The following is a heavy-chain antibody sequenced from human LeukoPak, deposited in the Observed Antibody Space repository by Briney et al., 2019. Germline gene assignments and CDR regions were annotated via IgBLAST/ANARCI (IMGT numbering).Heavy chain of an antibody. CDR3: ARVIGDYYDSSGYSADAFDI. Sequence: SGTLSLTCAVPGGSISSSNWWSWVRQPPGKGLEWIGEIYHSGSTNYNPSLKSRVTISVDKSKNQFSLKLSSVTAADTAVYYCARVIGDYYDSSGYSADAFDIWGQGTMVTVSS. D-gene: IGHD3-22*01. J-gene: IGHJ3*02. CDR1: GGSISSSNW. CDR2: IYHSGST. V-gene: IGHV4-4*02.